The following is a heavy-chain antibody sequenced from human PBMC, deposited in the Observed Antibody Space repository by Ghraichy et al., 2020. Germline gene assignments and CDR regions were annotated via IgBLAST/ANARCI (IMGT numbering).Heavy chain of an antibody. J-gene: IGHJ4*02. V-gene: IGHV4-39*01. Sequence: ESLNISCSVSGDFISSRSNYWGWIRQPPGKGLEWIATIFYNGNTYYNPSLQSRVTISVDTSKNQFSLRLTSVTAADTAIYYCARHASFQQRVLLLHQYHCDNWGQGTLVTVSS. D-gene: IGHD6-13*01. CDR3: ARHASFQQRVLLLHQYHCDN. CDR1: GDFISSRSNY. CDR2: IFYNGNT.